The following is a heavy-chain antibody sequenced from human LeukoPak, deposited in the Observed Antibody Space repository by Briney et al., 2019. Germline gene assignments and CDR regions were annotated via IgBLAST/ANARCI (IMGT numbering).Heavy chain of an antibody. V-gene: IGHV4-4*07. CDR3: ARKSATGQLDY. J-gene: IGHJ4*02. CDR1: GGSINNNY. D-gene: IGHD7-27*01. CDR2: IHVSAGN. Sequence: SETLSLTCTVSGGSINNNYWSWIRQPAGKGLEWIGRIHVSAGNTYNPSLKSRVTMSIDKSKNQITLKLSSVTAADTAVYYCARKSATGQLDYWGQGTLVTVSS.